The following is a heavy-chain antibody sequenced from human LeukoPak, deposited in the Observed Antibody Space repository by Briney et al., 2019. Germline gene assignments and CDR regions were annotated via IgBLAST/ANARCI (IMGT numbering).Heavy chain of an antibody. Sequence: ASVKVSCKASGYTFTSYYMHWVRQAPGQGLEWMGIINPSGGSTSYAQKFQGRVTMTRDTSTSTVYMELSSLRSEDTAVYYCAREYYCSGGSCYSYYYYYGMDVWGQGTTVTVSS. CDR2: INPSGGST. CDR1: GYTFTSYY. CDR3: AREYYCSGGSCYSYYYYYGMDV. D-gene: IGHD2-15*01. V-gene: IGHV1-46*01. J-gene: IGHJ6*02.